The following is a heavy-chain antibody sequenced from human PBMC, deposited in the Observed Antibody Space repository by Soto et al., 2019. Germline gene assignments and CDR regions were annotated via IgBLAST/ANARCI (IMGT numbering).Heavy chain of an antibody. Sequence: QVQLVQSGAEVKKPGSSVKFSCKASGGTFSSYAISWVRQAPGQGLEWMGGIIPIFDTTNYAQKFQGRVTITADESTSTAYMELSSLRSEDTAVYYCARDGATEYYYGMDVWGQGTTVTVSS. D-gene: IGHD1-26*01. CDR1: GGTFSSYA. J-gene: IGHJ6*02. V-gene: IGHV1-69*01. CDR3: ARDGATEYYYGMDV. CDR2: IIPIFDTT.